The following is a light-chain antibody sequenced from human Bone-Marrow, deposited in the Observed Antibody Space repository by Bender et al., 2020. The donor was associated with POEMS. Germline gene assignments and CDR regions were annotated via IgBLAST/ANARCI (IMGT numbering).Light chain of an antibody. CDR3: QVWDSTSDLVV. V-gene: IGLV3-21*02. CDR2: YDT. Sequence: SYVLTQPPSVSVAPGQTARITCGGNSIGSKIVHWYQQKPGQAPVLVVYYDTDRPSGIPERFSGSNSGNTATLTISRVEAGDEADYYCQVWDSTSDLVVFGGGTKLTVL. J-gene: IGLJ2*01. CDR1: SIGSKI.